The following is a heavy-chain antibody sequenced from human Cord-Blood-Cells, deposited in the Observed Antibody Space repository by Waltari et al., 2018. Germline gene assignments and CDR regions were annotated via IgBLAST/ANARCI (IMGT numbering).Heavy chain of an antibody. V-gene: IGHV1-18*01. D-gene: IGHD5-12*01. CDR2: ISAYNGNT. CDR3: ARDIVATDDFFYYYYGMDV. Sequence: QLHLVQSGAEVKKPGASVKVSCKASGYTFTSYGLSWVRPAPGQGPEWMGWISAYNGNTNYAQKLQGRVTMTTDTSTSTAYMELRSLRSDDTAVYYCARDIVATDDFFYYYYGMDVWGQGTTVTVSS. CDR1: GYTFTSYG. J-gene: IGHJ6*02.